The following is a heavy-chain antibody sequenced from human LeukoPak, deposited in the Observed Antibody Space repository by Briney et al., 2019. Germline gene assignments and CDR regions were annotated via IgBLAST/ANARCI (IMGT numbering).Heavy chain of an antibody. J-gene: IGHJ4*02. V-gene: IGHV3-20*04. CDR2: INWNVGST. CDR1: GFTFDDYG. Sequence: PGGSLRLSCAASGFTFDDYGMSWVRHAPGKGLEWVSGINWNVGSTGYADSVKGRFTIYRDNAKNSLYLQMNSLRAEDTALYYCARAQRRPYYYDSSGPYYLDYWGQGTLVTVSS. D-gene: IGHD3-22*01. CDR3: ARAQRRPYYYDSSGPYYLDY.